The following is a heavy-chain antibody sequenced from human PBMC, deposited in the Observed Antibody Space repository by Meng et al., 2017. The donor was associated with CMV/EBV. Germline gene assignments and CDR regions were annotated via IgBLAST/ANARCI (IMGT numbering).Heavy chain of an antibody. J-gene: IGHJ5*02. D-gene: IGHD6-6*01. CDR1: GGSVSSGSYY. CDR3: ARTLAARLNWFDP. CDR2: IYHSGST. Sequence: GSLRLSCTVSGGSVSSGSYYWGWIRQPPGKGLEWIGSIYHSGSTYYNPSLKSRVTISVDTSKNQFSLKLSSVTAADTAVYYCARTLAARLNWFDPWGQGTLVTVSS. V-gene: IGHV4-39*07.